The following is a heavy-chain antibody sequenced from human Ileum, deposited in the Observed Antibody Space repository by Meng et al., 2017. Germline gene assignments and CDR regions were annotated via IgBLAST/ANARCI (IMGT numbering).Heavy chain of an antibody. CDR2: LGAHDYDT. D-gene: IGHD3-10*01. J-gene: IGHJ4*02. V-gene: IGHV1-18*01. Sequence: QVYLVPSGASVKNPGASVQVSCKSSDYTFTGYGVSWVRQAPGQGLEGMAWLGAHDYDTSHAPKFQGRVTVTADIPTATAYLELRSLRSDDTAVYYGARGTTGRSYSDYWGPGTLVTVSS. CDR1: DYTFTGYG. CDR3: ARGTTGRSYSDY.